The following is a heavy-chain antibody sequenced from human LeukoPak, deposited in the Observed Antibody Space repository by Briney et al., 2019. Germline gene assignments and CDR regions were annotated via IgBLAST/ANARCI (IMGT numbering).Heavy chain of an antibody. D-gene: IGHD3-22*01. J-gene: IGHJ4*02. Sequence: ASVKVSCKASGYTITDYYIHWVRQAPGQGLEWMGWINPNSGGTNYAQKFQGRVTMTSDTSISTAYMELSRQRSDDTALYYCTRGSYYDSSGYSGVRLFDYWGQGTPVTVPS. CDR3: TRGSYYDSSGYSGVRLFDY. CDR1: GYTITDYY. CDR2: INPNSGGT. V-gene: IGHV1-2*02.